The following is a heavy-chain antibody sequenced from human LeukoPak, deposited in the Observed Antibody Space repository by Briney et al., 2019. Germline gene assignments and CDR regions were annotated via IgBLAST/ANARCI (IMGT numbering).Heavy chain of an antibody. CDR1: GGSISSGSYY. V-gene: IGHV4-61*02. J-gene: IGHJ5*02. CDR3: ARVTISDVSWFDP. D-gene: IGHD3-3*01. Sequence: PSETLSLTCTVSGGSISSGSYYWSWIRQPAGKGLEWIGRIYTSGSTNYNPSLKSRVTISVDTSKNQFSLKLSSVTAADTAVYYCARVTISDVSWFDPWGQGTLATVSS. CDR2: IYTSGST.